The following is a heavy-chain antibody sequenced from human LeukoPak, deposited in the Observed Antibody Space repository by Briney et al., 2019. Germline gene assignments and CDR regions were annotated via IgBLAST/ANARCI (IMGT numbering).Heavy chain of an antibody. CDR1: GGSISSYY. D-gene: IGHD3-3*01. V-gene: IGHV4-59*01. CDR2: IYYSGST. Sequence: SETLSLTCTVSGGSISSYYWSWIRQPPGKGLEWIGYIYYSGSTNYNPSLKSRVTISVDTSKNQLSLKLSSVTAADTAVYYCARAPNRITIFGVVRRGDYYMDVWGKGTTVTVSS. CDR3: ARAPNRITIFGVVRRGDYYMDV. J-gene: IGHJ6*03.